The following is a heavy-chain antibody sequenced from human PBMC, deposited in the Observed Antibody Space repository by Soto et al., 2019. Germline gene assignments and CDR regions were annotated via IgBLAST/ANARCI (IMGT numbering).Heavy chain of an antibody. D-gene: IGHD4-17*01. Sequence: QVQLVQSGPDLKRPGASMKVSCKASGYTFTSYGISCVRQAPGQGLEWMAWISPLKGRTQYSQKAQGRVTLSTDTSSNTAYMEMTTLRVDDTAVYYCAMDYGDRPEYFKHCGQGTLVTVS. J-gene: IGHJ1*01. V-gene: IGHV1-18*04. CDR2: ISPLKGRT. CDR1: GYTFTSYG. CDR3: AMDYGDRPEYFKH.